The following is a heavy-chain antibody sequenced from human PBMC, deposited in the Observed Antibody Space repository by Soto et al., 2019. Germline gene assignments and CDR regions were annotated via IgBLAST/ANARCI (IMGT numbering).Heavy chain of an antibody. Sequence: ASVKVSCTASGYTFTGYYMHWVRQAPGQGLEWMGWINPNSGGTNYAQKFQGWVTMTRDTSISTAYMEPSRLRSGDTAVYYCARDRHYSNIDYYYYGMDVWGQGTTVTVSS. CDR2: INPNSGGT. D-gene: IGHD4-4*01. J-gene: IGHJ6*02. CDR3: ARDRHYSNIDYYYYGMDV. V-gene: IGHV1-2*04. CDR1: GYTFTGYY.